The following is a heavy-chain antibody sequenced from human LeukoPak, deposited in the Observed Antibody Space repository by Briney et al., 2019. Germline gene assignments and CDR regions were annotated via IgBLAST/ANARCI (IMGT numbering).Heavy chain of an antibody. CDR2: INSDGSST. CDR3: ARDSRDYVGNLAMDV. D-gene: IGHD4-17*01. V-gene: IGHV3-74*01. J-gene: IGHJ6*03. Sequence: PGGSLRLSCAASGFTFSSYWMHWVRQAPGKGLVWVSRINSDGSSTSYADSVKGRFTISRDNAKNTLYLQMNSLRAEDTAVYYCARDSRDYVGNLAMDVWGKGTTVTVSS. CDR1: GFTFSSYW.